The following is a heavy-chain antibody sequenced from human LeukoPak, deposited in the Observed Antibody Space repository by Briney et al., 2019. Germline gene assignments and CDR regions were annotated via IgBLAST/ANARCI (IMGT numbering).Heavy chain of an antibody. CDR1: GGTISSSSFY. J-gene: IGHJ4*02. V-gene: IGHV4-39*07. CDR2: IYYSGST. Sequence: SETLSLTCTVSGGTISSSSFYWGWIRQPPGKGLEWIGNIYYSGSTYYNPSLKSRVTISVDRSKNQFSLKLSSVTAADTAVYYCARLYSSSWQFDYWGQGTLVTVSS. D-gene: IGHD6-13*01. CDR3: ARLYSSSWQFDY.